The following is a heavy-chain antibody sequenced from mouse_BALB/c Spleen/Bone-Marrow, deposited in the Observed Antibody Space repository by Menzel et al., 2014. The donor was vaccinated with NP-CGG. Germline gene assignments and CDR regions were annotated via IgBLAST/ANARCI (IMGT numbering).Heavy chain of an antibody. J-gene: IGHJ3*01. V-gene: IGHV5-6-3*01. Sequence: EVQVVESGGGLVQPGGSLKISCAASGFTFSSYGMSWVRQTPDKRLDLVATINSNGGSTYYPDSVKGRFTISRDNAKNTLYLQMSNLKSEDTAMYYCGRDNYYDYDGFAYWGQGTLVTVSA. CDR1: GFTFSSYG. CDR3: GRDNYYDYDGFAY. D-gene: IGHD2-4*01. CDR2: INSNGGST.